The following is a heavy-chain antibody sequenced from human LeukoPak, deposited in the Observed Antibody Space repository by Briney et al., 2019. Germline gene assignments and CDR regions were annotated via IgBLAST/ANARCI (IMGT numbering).Heavy chain of an antibody. CDR1: GFTFSNYW. V-gene: IGHV3-74*01. Sequence: GGSLRLSCAASGFTFSNYWMHWVRQAPGKGLMWVSRINSDGSSTSYADSVKGRFTISRDNAKNTLYLQMNSLRAEDTAVYYCARAEWEPPLRDWGQGTLVTVSS. D-gene: IGHD1-26*01. J-gene: IGHJ4*02. CDR2: INSDGSST. CDR3: ARAEWEPPLRD.